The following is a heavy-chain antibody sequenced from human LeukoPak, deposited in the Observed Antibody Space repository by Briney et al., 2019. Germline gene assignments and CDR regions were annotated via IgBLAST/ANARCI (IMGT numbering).Heavy chain of an antibody. D-gene: IGHD2-15*01. Sequence: GGSLRLSCAASGFTFSSYAMHWVRQAPGKGLEWIAIISYDGSIEYYVDSVKGRFTIPRDNSKNTLYLQMNSLRTEDTAVYYCAREAEGLDYWGQGTLVTVSS. V-gene: IGHV3-30*04. CDR2: ISYDGSIE. CDR3: AREAEGLDY. CDR1: GFTFSSYA. J-gene: IGHJ4*02.